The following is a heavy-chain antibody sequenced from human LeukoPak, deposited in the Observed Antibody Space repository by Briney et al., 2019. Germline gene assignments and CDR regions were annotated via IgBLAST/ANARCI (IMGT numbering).Heavy chain of an antibody. CDR1: GFTVSSNY. V-gene: IGHV3-66*01. CDR2: IYSGGST. J-gene: IGHJ3*02. D-gene: IGHD5-24*01. Sequence: GGSLRLSCAASGFTVSSNYMSWVRQAPGKGLEWVSVIYSGGSTYYADSVKGRFTISRDNSKNTLYLQMNSLRAEDTAVYYCASLRVEMASDAFDIWGQGTMVTVSS. CDR3: ASLRVEMASDAFDI.